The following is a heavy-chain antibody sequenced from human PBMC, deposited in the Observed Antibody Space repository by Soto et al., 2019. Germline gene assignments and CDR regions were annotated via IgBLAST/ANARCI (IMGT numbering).Heavy chain of an antibody. CDR1: GFTFSYYA. CDR2: IGAGSSGT. V-gene: IGHV3-23*01. D-gene: IGHD1-20*01. J-gene: IGHJ4*02. Sequence: GGSLRLSCAASGFTFSYYAMTWVRQAPGKGMEWVSSIGAGSSGTYYTDSVKGRFAISRDDSKSTLYLEMHDLSAEDTAVYHCARVVYPATRIFDYWGQGTLVTVSS. CDR3: ARVVYPATRIFDY.